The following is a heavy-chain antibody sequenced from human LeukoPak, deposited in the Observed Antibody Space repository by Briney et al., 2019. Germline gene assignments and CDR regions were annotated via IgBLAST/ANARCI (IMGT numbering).Heavy chain of an antibody. Sequence: SETLSLTCTVSGGSISSYYWSWIRQPPGKGLEWIGYIYYSGSTNYNPSLKSRVTISVDTSKNQFSLKLSSVTAADTAVYYCARDQGSSFPIDYWGQGTLVTVSS. CDR2: IYYSGST. V-gene: IGHV4-59*12. J-gene: IGHJ4*02. D-gene: IGHD6-13*01. CDR3: ARDQGSSFPIDY. CDR1: GGSISSYY.